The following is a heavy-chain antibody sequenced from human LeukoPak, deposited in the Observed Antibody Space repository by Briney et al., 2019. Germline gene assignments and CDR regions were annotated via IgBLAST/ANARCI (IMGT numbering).Heavy chain of an antibody. CDR3: ASGYDFWSGQYFDY. V-gene: IGHV3-48*01. CDR2: ISSSSSTI. J-gene: IGHJ4*02. CDR1: GFTFSSYS. D-gene: IGHD3-3*01. Sequence: GGSLRLSCAASGFTFSSYSMNWVRQAPGKGLEWVSYISSSSSTIYYADSVKGRFTISRDNAKNSLYLQMSSLRAEDTAVYYCASGYDFWSGQYFDYWGQGTLVTVSS.